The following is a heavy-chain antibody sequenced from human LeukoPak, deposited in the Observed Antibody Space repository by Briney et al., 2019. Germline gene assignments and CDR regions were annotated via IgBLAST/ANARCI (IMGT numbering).Heavy chain of an antibody. J-gene: IGHJ4*02. CDR1: GGSISSYY. Sequence: PSEGLSLTCTVSGGSISSYYWSWIRQSPGKGLEWIGNIFHSGSPNYSPSLKSRVTVSFDTSKNQFSLNLSSVTAADTAVYYCARVGHIAAAGCYDYWGQGTLVTVS. D-gene: IGHD6-13*01. V-gene: IGHV4-4*08. CDR3: ARVGHIAAAGCYDY. CDR2: IFHSGSP.